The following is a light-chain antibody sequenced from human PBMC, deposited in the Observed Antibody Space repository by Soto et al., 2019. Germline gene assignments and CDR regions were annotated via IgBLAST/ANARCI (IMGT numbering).Light chain of an antibody. CDR2: KAS. V-gene: IGKV1-5*03. J-gene: IGKJ1*01. CDR3: QQYSSFTA. Sequence: DIQMTQSPSTLSASVGDRVTIGCRASQNIGIWLAWYHQRPGKAPKLLIYKASYLEGGVPSRFSGSGSGTEFTLTISSLQPDDFATYYCQQYSSFTAFGQGTKVEV. CDR1: QNIGIW.